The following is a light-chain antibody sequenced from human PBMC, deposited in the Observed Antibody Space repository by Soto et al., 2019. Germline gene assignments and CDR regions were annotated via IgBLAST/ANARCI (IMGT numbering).Light chain of an antibody. J-gene: IGKJ1*01. Sequence: DIQLTQSPSFLSASVGDRVTITCRASQGISNYLAWYQQKPGKAPNLLIHTASSLQTGVPSRFSGSGSGTEFTLTISSLQSEDVAVYYCQQFNKWPPSTFGQGTKVDI. CDR1: QGISNY. CDR2: TAS. V-gene: IGKV1-9*01. CDR3: QQFNKWPPST.